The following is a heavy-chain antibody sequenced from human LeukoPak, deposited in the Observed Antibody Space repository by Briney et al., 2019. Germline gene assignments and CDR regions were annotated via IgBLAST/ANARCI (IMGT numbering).Heavy chain of an antibody. CDR1: GFTVSSNY. D-gene: IGHD4-17*01. V-gene: IGHV3-21*01. Sequence: PGGSVRLSCAASGFTVSSNYMTWLRQAPGKGLEWVSSISSSATYIYYADSVRGRFTITKDAAKNSLFLHMNSLRAKDTAVYYGATWYDYGVCTAFD. CDR3: ATWYDYGVCTAFD. J-gene: IGHJ3*01. CDR2: ISSSATYI.